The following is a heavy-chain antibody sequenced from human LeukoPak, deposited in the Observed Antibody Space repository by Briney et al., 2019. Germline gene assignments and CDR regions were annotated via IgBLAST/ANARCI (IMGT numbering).Heavy chain of an antibody. Sequence: GRSLRLSCVASGFTFSNYGIHWVRQAPGKGLEWVASISWDGRNKRYADSVTGRFTISRDNSQNTLYLQMNSLRGEDTAIYYCARSVVTPSSWFDPWGQGTLVTVSS. CDR1: GFTFSNYG. CDR3: ARSVVTPSSWFDP. V-gene: IGHV3-30*03. CDR2: ISWDGRNK. J-gene: IGHJ5*02. D-gene: IGHD4-23*01.